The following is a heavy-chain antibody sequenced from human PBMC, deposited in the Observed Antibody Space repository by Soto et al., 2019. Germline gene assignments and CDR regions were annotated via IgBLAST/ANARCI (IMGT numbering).Heavy chain of an antibody. D-gene: IGHD6-19*01. CDR3: AKESSGPSRYFDY. CDR1: GGSISSGGYY. J-gene: IGHJ4*02. CDR2: IYYSGST. V-gene: IGHV4-31*03. Sequence: SETLSLTCTVSGGSISSGGYYWSWIRQHPGKGLEWIGYIYYSGSTYYNPSLKSRVTISVDTSKNQFSLKLSSVTAADTAVYYCAKESSGPSRYFDYWGQGTLVT.